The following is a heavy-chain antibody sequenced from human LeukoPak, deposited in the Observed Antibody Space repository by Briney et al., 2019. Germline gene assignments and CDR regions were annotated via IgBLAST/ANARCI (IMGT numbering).Heavy chain of an antibody. J-gene: IGHJ3*02. CDR3: AKSRSLTGYHDAFDI. V-gene: IGHV3-30*18. Sequence: GGSLRLSCAASGFTFSSYGMHWVRQAPGKGLEWVAVISYDGSNKYYADSVKGRFTISRDNSKNTLYLQMNSLRAEDTAVYCCAKSRSLTGYHDAFDIWGQGTMVTVSS. D-gene: IGHD3-9*01. CDR2: ISYDGSNK. CDR1: GFTFSSYG.